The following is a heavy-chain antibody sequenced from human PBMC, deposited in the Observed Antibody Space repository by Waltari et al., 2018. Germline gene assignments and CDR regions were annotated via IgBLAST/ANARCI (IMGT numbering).Heavy chain of an antibody. CDR2: INHSGST. Sequence: QVQLPQWGAGLLKPSETLSLTCAVYGGSFRGYYWSWFTQAPGKGLEWIGEINHSGSTKYNPSLESRLTISVDTSKNQFSLKLTSVTAADTAVYYCARERAGYCGGGSCSSPPGFWGQGTLVTVSS. D-gene: IGHD2-15*01. CDR3: ARERAGYCGGGSCSSPPGF. J-gene: IGHJ4*02. CDR1: GGSFRGYY. V-gene: IGHV4-34*01.